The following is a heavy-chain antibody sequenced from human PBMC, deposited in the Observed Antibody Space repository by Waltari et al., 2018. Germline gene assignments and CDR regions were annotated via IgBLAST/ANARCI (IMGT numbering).Heavy chain of an antibody. J-gene: IGHJ4*02. V-gene: IGHV4-39*01. Sequence: QVQLQGSGPGLVKPSETLSLTCTVSGGSLSSSAYYWGWIRQSPGKGLEWIGSIYYSGSIYYNPSLQSRVTISVDTSSSQFSLKLTSVTATDTAVYYCARHGRKGSTDRGPDYWGQGTLVTVSS. CDR1: GGSLSSSAYY. D-gene: IGHD4-4*01. CDR3: ARHGRKGSTDRGPDY. CDR2: IYYSGSI.